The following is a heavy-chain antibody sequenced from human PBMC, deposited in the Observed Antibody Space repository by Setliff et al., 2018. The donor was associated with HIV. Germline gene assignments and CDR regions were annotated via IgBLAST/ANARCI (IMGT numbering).Heavy chain of an antibody. Sequence: GASVKVSCKASGYTFTTYGISWVRQAPGHGLEWMGWISPYNGHTNYAQNFQGRITMTTDTSTSRAYMELRSLRSDDTAVYYCARDPPSSGWYRADYWGQGTLVTVSS. D-gene: IGHD6-19*01. J-gene: IGHJ4*02. CDR1: GYTFTTYG. CDR2: ISPYNGHT. CDR3: ARDPPSSGWYRADY. V-gene: IGHV1-18*01.